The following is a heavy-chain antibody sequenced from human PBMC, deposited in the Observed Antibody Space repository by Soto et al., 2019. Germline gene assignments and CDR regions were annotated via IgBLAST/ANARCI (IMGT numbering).Heavy chain of an antibody. Sequence: HVQLVQSGAEVKKPGSSVKVSCSASGVTFSSYAFTWVRQAPGQGLEWMGNIIPVFRTSNYAQRFQGRLTISADESTNTVYIELSSLRSEDTAVYFCAKDGSWDGGGGESWGQGTLVIVSS. CDR3: AKDGSWDGGGGES. D-gene: IGHD1-26*01. CDR1: GVTFSSYA. V-gene: IGHV1-69*18. CDR2: IIPVFRTS. J-gene: IGHJ4*02.